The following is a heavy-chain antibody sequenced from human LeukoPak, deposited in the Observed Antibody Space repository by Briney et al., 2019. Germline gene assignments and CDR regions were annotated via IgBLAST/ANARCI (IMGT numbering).Heavy chain of an antibody. CDR3: AREYYYGSGSYRAFDI. CDR1: GFTFSSYS. CDR2: ISSSSTI. J-gene: IGHJ3*02. D-gene: IGHD3-10*01. Sequence: PGGSLRLSCAASGFTFSSYSMNWVRQAPGKGLEWVSYISSSSTIYYADSVKGRFTISRDNAKNSLYLQMNSLRAEDTAVYYCAREYYYGSGSYRAFDIWGQGTMVTVSS. V-gene: IGHV3-48*04.